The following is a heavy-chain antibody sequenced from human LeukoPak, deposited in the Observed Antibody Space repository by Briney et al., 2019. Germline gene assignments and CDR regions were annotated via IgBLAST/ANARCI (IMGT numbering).Heavy chain of an antibody. V-gene: IGHV4-59*01. CDR1: GGSISSYY. Sequence: PSETLSLTCTVSGGSISSYYRSWIRQPPGKGLEWIGYMYYSGTINYNPSLKSRVTISVDTSKNQFSLKLSSVTPADTAMYYCARAWATDYFDYWGQGTLVTVSS. CDR2: MYYSGTI. CDR3: ARAWATDYFDY. J-gene: IGHJ4*02.